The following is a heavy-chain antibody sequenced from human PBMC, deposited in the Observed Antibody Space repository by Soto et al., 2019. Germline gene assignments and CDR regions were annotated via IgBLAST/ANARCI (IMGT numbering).Heavy chain of an antibody. V-gene: IGHV3-7*01. J-gene: IGHJ4*02. Sequence: GGSLRLSCAASGFTFSSFWMSWVRQAPGKGLEWVAKIKEDGGEKSYVDSVKGRFTISRDNSKNTLYLQMNSLRAEDTAVYYCARSSRWFGELLLLDYWGQGTLVTVSS. CDR1: GFTFSSFW. CDR3: ARSSRWFGELLLLDY. CDR2: IKEDGGEK. D-gene: IGHD3-10*01.